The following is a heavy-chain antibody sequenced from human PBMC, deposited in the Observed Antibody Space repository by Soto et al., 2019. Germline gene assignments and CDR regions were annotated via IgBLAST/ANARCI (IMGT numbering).Heavy chain of an antibody. V-gene: IGHV1-69*02. CDR3: ARYLNGYYGSGSYYPDYYYYYMDV. J-gene: IGHJ6*03. CDR1: GGTFSSYT. D-gene: IGHD3-10*01. Sequence: SVKVSCKASGGTFSSYTISWVRQAPGQGLEWMGRIIPILGIANYAQKFQGRVTITADKSTSTAYLELSILRSEDTAVYYFARYLNGYYGSGSYYPDYYYYYMDVWGKGTTVTVSS. CDR2: IIPILGIA.